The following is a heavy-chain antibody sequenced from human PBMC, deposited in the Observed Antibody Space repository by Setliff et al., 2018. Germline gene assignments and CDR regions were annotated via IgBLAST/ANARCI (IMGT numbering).Heavy chain of an antibody. CDR3: VRGQGPRTVVAIPFDH. D-gene: IGHD3-22*01. CDR2: ISPYYGST. Sequence: ASVKVSCKTSGYSFTVFGISWVRQAPGQGLEWMGWISPYYGSTNYAQKFQGRVTITTDESTTTAYMELSSLRSEDTALYYCVRGQGPRTVVAIPFDHWGQGTLVTVSS. V-gene: IGHV1-18*01. J-gene: IGHJ4*02. CDR1: GYSFTVFG.